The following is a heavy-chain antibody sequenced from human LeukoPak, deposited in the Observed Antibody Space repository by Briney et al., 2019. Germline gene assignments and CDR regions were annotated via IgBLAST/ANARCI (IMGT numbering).Heavy chain of an antibody. CDR3: AKYPGSAARAAEYYYYYMDV. V-gene: IGHV3-23*01. D-gene: IGHD2-2*01. CDR1: GFTFSSYA. Sequence: GGSLRLSCAASGFTFSSYAMSWVRQAPGKGLEWVSAISGSGGSTYYADSVKGRFTISRDNSKNTLYLQMNSLRAEDTAVYYCAKYPGSAARAAEYYYYYMDVWGKGTTVTVSS. CDR2: ISGSGGST. J-gene: IGHJ6*03.